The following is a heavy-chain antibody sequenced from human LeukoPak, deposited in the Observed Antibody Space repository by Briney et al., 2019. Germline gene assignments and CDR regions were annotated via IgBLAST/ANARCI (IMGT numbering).Heavy chain of an antibody. J-gene: IGHJ4*02. CDR2: INAGNGNT. Sequence: GASVKVSCKASGYTFTSYAMHWVRQAPGQRLEWMGWINAGNGNTKYSQKFQGRVTITRDTSASTAYMELSSLRSDDTAVYYCARVFQWELLREREDYWGQGTLVTVSS. V-gene: IGHV1-3*01. CDR3: ARVFQWELLREREDY. CDR1: GYTFTSYA. D-gene: IGHD1-26*01.